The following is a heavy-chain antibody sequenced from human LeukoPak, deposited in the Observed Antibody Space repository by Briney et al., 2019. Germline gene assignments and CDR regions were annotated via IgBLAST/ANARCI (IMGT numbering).Heavy chain of an antibody. CDR1: GGSVSSSNYY. CDR3: ARGDYYAGGGRNWFDP. Sequence: SETLSLTCTVSGGSVSSSNYYWSWIRQPPGKGLEWVGFFSYNVHSDYNPSLKSRVTISVDASKNQFSLGLTSVTAADTAVYYCARGDYYAGGGRNWFDPWGQGTLVTVSS. V-gene: IGHV4-61*01. J-gene: IGHJ5*02. CDR2: FSYNVHS. D-gene: IGHD3-16*01.